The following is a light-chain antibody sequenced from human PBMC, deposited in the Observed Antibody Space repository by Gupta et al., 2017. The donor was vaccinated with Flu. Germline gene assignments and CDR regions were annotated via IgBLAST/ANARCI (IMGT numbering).Light chain of an antibody. CDR1: NLGRKS. CDR2: DDR. Sequence: SYVLTQPPSVSVAPGQTAKITCGGNNLGRKSVDWYQQKPGQAPVRFGYDDRNRRSGIPERFSGSNYVTTAALTISRVEAGDEAGYYCQVWYSRSDNWGFGGGTRLTVL. CDR3: QVWYSRSDNWG. J-gene: IGLJ3*02. V-gene: IGLV3-21*02.